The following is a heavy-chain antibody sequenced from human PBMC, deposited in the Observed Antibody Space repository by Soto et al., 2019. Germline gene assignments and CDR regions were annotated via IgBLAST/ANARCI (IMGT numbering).Heavy chain of an antibody. Sequence: EVQLLESGGGLVQPGGSLRLSCAASGFTFSSYAMSWVRQAPGKGLEWVSAISGSGGSTYYADSVKGRFTISRDNSKNPLDLQMNSVRAEDTAVYYCAKDGTYGSGWYHYFDYWGQGTLVPVSS. V-gene: IGHV3-23*01. CDR1: GFTFSSYA. CDR2: ISGSGGST. CDR3: AKDGTYGSGWYHYFDY. J-gene: IGHJ4*02. D-gene: IGHD6-19*01.